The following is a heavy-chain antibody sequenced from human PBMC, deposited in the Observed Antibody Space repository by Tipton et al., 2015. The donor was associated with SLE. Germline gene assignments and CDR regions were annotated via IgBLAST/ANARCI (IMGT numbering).Heavy chain of an antibody. J-gene: IGHJ3*02. CDR3: VRESYSNWGSDAFDI. Sequence: TLSLTCIVSNSSLTSDYYWGGVRQPPGRGLEWSVTIYHGGNVYYNPSLKSRVTISMDRSNNQFSVKLNSVTAADTAVYYCVRESYSNWGSDAFDIWGEGTMVTVSS. V-gene: IGHV4-38-2*02. D-gene: IGHD7-27*01. CDR2: IYHGGNV. CDR1: NSSLTSDYY.